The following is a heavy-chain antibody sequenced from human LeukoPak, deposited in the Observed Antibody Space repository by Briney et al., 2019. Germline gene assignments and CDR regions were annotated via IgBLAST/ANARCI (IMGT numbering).Heavy chain of an antibody. CDR2: IYYSGST. CDR1: GGSISSGGYY. CDR3: ARDRTTSTRGAFDI. V-gene: IGHV4-31*03. D-gene: IGHD1-1*01. J-gene: IGHJ3*02. Sequence: PSQTLSLTCTVSGGSISSGGYYWSWIRQHPGKGLEWIGYIYYSGSTYYNPSLKSRVTTSVDTSKNQFSLKLSSVTAADTAVYYCARDRTTSTRGAFDIWGQGTMVTVSS.